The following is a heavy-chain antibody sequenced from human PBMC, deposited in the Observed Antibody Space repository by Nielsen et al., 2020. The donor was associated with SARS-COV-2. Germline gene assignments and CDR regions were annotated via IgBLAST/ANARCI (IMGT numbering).Heavy chain of an antibody. D-gene: IGHD3-10*01. CDR1: GFTFSSYS. Sequence: GGSLRLSCAASGFTFSSYSMNWVRQAPGKGLEWVSSISSSSSYIYYADSVKGRFTISRDNAKNSLYLQMNSLRAEDTAVYYCARDGEVQGMDVWGQGTTVTVSS. V-gene: IGHV3-21*01. CDR3: ARDGEVQGMDV. CDR2: ISSSSSYI. J-gene: IGHJ6*02.